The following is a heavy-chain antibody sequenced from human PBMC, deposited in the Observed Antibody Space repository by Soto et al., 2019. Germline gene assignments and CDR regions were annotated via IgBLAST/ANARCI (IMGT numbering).Heavy chain of an antibody. V-gene: IGHV3-23*01. CDR3: AKDRGADALDI. CDR1: GLTFSSYA. J-gene: IGHJ3*02. CDR2: ISGSGVNI. Sequence: EVQLLESGGGLVQPGGSLRLSCLASGLTFSSYAMNWVRQAPGKGLEWVSAISGSGVNINYADSVKGRFTISRDNSKKILYLQMNSLRAEDTAIYYCAKDRGADALDIWGQVTMVTVSS.